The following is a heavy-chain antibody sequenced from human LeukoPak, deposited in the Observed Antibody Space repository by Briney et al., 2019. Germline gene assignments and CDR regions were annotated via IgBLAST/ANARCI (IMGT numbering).Heavy chain of an antibody. CDR2: IYHSGST. CDR1: GYSISSGYY. CDR3: ARGYYDFWSGYRYFDY. Sequence: SETLSLTCTVSGYSISSGYYWGWIRQPPGKGLEWIGSIYHSGSTFDNPSLKSRVTISVDTSKNQFSLKLSSVTAADTAVYYCARGYYDFWSGYRYFDYWGQGTLVTVSS. V-gene: IGHV4-38-2*02. D-gene: IGHD3-3*01. J-gene: IGHJ4*02.